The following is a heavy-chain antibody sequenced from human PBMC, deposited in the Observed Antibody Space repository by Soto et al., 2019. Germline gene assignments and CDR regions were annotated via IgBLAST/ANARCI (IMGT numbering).Heavy chain of an antibody. J-gene: IGHJ3*01. D-gene: IGHD1-1*01. CDR2: LYDGDGS. V-gene: IGHV3-53*01. Sequence: LRRSCAASGLTVSGKKYVAWVRQAPGKGLEWVSALYDGDGSFYSDSVKGRFTTSSDSSKTTVYLQMNDLRPADTAVYYCATWHEREHAYDVWGQGTTVTVS. CDR3: ATWHEREHAYDV. CDR1: GLTVSGKKY.